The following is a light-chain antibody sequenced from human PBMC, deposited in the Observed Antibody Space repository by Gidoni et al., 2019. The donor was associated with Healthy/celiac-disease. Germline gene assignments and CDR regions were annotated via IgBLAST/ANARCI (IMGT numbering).Light chain of an antibody. V-gene: IGKV3-20*01. CDR2: GAS. CDR1: QSVSVNY. CDR3: QQYGSSPWT. Sequence: EIVLTQSPGTLSVSPGERATLSCRASQSVSVNYVAWYQQIPGQAPRLLIYGASRRTRGIPDKISSSGSGTDFTLTISRLEPEDFAMYHCQQYGSSPWTFGQGTKVEIK. J-gene: IGKJ1*01.